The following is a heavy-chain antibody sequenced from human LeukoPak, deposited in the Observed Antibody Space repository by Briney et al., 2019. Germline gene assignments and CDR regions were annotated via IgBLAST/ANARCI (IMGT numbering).Heavy chain of an antibody. Sequence: GGSLRLSCASSGFTFSSYVMHWVRQAPGKGLEWVAFIRFDGTNKYSADSVKGRFTISRDNSKDTLYLQMNSLRAEDTAVYYCAKGTTRAGRWIEDFDYWGQGTLVTVS. J-gene: IGHJ4*02. V-gene: IGHV3-30*02. CDR2: IRFDGTNK. D-gene: IGHD6-13*01. CDR1: GFTFSSYV. CDR3: AKGTTRAGRWIEDFDY.